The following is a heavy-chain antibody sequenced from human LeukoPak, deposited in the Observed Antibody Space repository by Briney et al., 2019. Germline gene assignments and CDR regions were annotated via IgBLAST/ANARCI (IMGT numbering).Heavy chain of an antibody. CDR3: AKARSSSWYYFGD. Sequence: PGGSLRLSCAASGFTFRSYAMSWVRQAPGKGLEWVSVISGRGDSTHYADSVKGRFTISRDNSKNTLYLQMNSLRAEDTAVYYCAKARSSSWYYFGDWGQGALVTVSS. D-gene: IGHD6-13*01. J-gene: IGHJ4*02. V-gene: IGHV3-23*01. CDR1: GFTFRSYA. CDR2: ISGRGDST.